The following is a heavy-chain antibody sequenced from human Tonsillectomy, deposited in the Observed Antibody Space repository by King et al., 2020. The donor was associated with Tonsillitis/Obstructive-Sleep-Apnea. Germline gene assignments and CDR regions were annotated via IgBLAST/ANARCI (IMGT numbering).Heavy chain of an antibody. CDR3: TTESDWGELALDY. V-gene: IGHV3-15*01. Sequence: VQLVESGGGLVKPGGSLRLSCAASGFTVSYAWMSWVRQAPGKGLEWVGRIKSKTDGGTTDYAAPVNGRFTISRDDSKNTLYLQMNSLKTEDTAVYYCTTESDWGELALDYWGQGTLVTVSS. J-gene: IGHJ4*02. CDR2: IKSKTDGGTT. D-gene: IGHD1-26*01. CDR1: GFTVSYAW.